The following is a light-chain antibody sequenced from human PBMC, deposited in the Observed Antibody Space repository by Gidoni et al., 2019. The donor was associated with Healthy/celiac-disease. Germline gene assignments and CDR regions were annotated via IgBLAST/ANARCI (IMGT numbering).Light chain of an antibody. CDR3: QQHNSYPIS. CDR1: QGISSY. Sequence: DIQLTQSPSFLSASVGDRVTITCWASQGISSYLAWYQQKPEKAPKLLIYAASTLQSVVPSRFSGSGSGTEFTLTISSLQPEDFSTYYCQQHNSYPISFGQGTKLEIK. CDR2: AAS. J-gene: IGKJ2*03. V-gene: IGKV1-9*01.